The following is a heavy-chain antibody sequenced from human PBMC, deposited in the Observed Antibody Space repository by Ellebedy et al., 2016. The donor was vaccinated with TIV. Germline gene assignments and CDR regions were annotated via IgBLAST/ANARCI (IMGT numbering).Heavy chain of an antibody. CDR1: GGSISSYY. CDR3: ARGRTQYPLNY. J-gene: IGHJ4*02. V-gene: IGHV4-59*08. D-gene: IGHD2-2*02. CDR2: VYYTGST. Sequence: MPSETLSLTCTVSGGSISSYYWNWIRQPPGTGLEWIGYVYYTGSTNYNPSLKSRVTISVDMSKNQFSLMLRSVTAADTAVYYCARGRTQYPLNYWGQGTRVTVSS.